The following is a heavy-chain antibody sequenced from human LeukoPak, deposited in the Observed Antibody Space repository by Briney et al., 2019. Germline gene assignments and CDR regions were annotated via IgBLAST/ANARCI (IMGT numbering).Heavy chain of an antibody. V-gene: IGHV3-73*01. CDR3: TRRSRDYYGMDV. CDR1: GXTFSGSA. Sequence: GGSLRLSCAASGXTFSGSAVHWVRQASGKGLEWVGRIRSKANSYATAYAASVKGRFTISRDDSKNTAYLQMNSLKTEDTAVYYCTRRSRDYYGMDVWGQGTTVTVSS. CDR2: IRSKANSYAT. J-gene: IGHJ6*02.